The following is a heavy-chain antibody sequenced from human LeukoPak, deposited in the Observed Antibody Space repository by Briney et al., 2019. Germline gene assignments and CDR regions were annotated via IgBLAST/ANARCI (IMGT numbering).Heavy chain of an antibody. CDR3: ARTPEGGYSYGCFYYYYMDV. Sequence: SETLSLTCAVYGGSFSGYYWSWIRQPPGKGLEWIGEINHSGSTNYNPSLKSRVTISVDTSKNQCSLKLSSVTAADTAVYYCARTPEGGYSYGCFYYYYMDVWGKGTTVTISS. CDR1: GGSFSGYY. J-gene: IGHJ6*03. D-gene: IGHD5-18*01. V-gene: IGHV4-34*01. CDR2: INHSGST.